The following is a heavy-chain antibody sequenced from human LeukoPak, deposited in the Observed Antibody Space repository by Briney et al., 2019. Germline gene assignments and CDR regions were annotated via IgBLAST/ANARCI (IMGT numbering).Heavy chain of an antibody. CDR1: GLTFSSHW. CDR3: ARASPADFNL. CDR2: IRGDGIVT. J-gene: IGHJ2*01. V-gene: IGHV3-74*01. Sequence: GGSLRLSCAASGLTFSSHWMHWVRQAPGKGLVWVSRIRGDGIVTNYADSVEGRFTVPRDNAKNTVHLQMNSLRDDDTAVYYCARASPADFNLWGRGTLVTVSS.